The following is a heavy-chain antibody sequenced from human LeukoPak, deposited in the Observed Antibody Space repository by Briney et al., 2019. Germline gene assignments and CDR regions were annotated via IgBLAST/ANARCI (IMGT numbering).Heavy chain of an antibody. V-gene: IGHV1-2*02. CDR3: ARTYTLSSWFDS. D-gene: IGHD2-2*02. CDR1: GYTFTSYY. Sequence: ASVKVSCKASGYTFTSYYMHWVRQAPGQGFEWMGWINPNNGDTNYAQKFQGRVTVTRDTSISTAYMDLSRLTSDDTAVYYCARTYTLSSWFDSWGQGTLVTVSS. J-gene: IGHJ5*01. CDR2: INPNNGDT.